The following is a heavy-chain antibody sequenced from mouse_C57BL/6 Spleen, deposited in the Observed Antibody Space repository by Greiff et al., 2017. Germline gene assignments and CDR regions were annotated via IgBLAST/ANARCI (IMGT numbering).Heavy chain of an antibody. V-gene: IGHV1-26*01. D-gene: IGHD3-1*01. Sequence: VQLKQSGPELVKPGASVKISCKASGYTFTDYYMNWVKQSHGKSLEWIGDINPNNGGTSYNQKFKGKATLTVDKSSSTAYMGLRSLTSEDSAVYYCSSGLPRYFDVWGAGTTVTVSS. CDR3: SSGLPRYFDV. CDR2: INPNNGGT. J-gene: IGHJ1*01. CDR1: GYTFTDYY.